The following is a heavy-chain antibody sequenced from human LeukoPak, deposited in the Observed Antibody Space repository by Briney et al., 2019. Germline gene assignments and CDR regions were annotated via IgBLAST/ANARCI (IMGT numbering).Heavy chain of an antibody. Sequence: SETLSLTCAVYGGSFSGYYWSWIRQPPGKGLEWIGEINHSGGTNYNPSLKSRVTISVDTSKNQFSLKLSSVTAADTAVYYCARHSGNYDFDYWGQGTLVTVSS. D-gene: IGHD3-10*01. V-gene: IGHV4-34*01. CDR2: INHSGGT. CDR1: GGSFSGYY. CDR3: ARHSGNYDFDY. J-gene: IGHJ4*02.